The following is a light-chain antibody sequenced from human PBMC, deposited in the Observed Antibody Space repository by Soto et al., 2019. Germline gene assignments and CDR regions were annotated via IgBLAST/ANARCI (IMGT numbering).Light chain of an antibody. CDR1: QGIGNS. CDR2: DAS. J-gene: IGKJ1*01. CDR3: QQSNSITWT. Sequence: IQMTQSPSSFSASTGDNVTIACRASQGIGNSLAWYQQKPGKAPNLLIYDASTLQSGVPSRFSGSGSETDFTLTISSLQPEDFATYSCQQSNSITWTFGQGTKVDI. V-gene: IGKV1-8*01.